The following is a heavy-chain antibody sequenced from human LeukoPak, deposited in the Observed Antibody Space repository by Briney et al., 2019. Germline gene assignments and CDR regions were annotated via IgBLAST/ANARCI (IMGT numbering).Heavy chain of an antibody. D-gene: IGHD3-9*01. V-gene: IGHV4-39*07. CDR2: INHSGST. J-gene: IGHJ4*02. Sequence: SETLSLTCTVSGGSISSSSYYWGWIRQPPGKGLEWIGEINHSGSTNYNPSLKSRVTISVGTSKNQFSLKLSSVTAADTAVYHCARTYYDPLTGYYSGGGPFDSWGQGTLVTVSS. CDR3: ARTYYDPLTGYYSGGGPFDS. CDR1: GGSISSSSYY.